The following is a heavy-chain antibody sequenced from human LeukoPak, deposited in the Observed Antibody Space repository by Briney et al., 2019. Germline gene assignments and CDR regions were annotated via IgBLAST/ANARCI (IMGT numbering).Heavy chain of an antibody. D-gene: IGHD4-17*01. V-gene: IGHV3-53*01. CDR3: ARDGYGDYGPFDY. CDR1: GFTVSSNY. J-gene: IGHJ4*02. Sequence: ARSLRLSCAADGFTVSSNYTSWVRQVERDVLEWVSFIHSGGSTYYADCVKGRFTISSDNSKNTLYLQMNSLTAEDTAVYYCARDGYGDYGPFDYWGQGTLVTVSS. CDR2: IHSGGST.